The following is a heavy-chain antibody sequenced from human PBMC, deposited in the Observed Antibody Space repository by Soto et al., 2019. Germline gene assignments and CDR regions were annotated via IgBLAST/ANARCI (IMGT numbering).Heavy chain of an antibody. CDR1: GYSLTSYW. V-gene: IGHV5-10-1*01. CDR2: IDPSDSYT. Sequence: GESLKISCKGSGYSLTSYWISWVRQMPGKGLEWMGRIDPSDSYTNYSPSFQGHVTISADKSISTAYLQWSSLKASDTAMYYCARGFNDYGDYQLYGMDVWGQGTTVTVSS. CDR3: ARGFNDYGDYQLYGMDV. J-gene: IGHJ6*02. D-gene: IGHD4-17*01.